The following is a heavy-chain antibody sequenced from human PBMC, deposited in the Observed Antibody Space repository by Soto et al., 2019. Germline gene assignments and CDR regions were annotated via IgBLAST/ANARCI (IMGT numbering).Heavy chain of an antibody. D-gene: IGHD3-22*01. V-gene: IGHV1-8*01. CDR1: GYTFTSYD. J-gene: IGHJ3*02. CDR3: ARFYYDSSGSPAPFYAFDI. Sequence: GASVKVSCKASGYTFTSYDINWVRQATGQGLEWMGWMNPNSGNTGYAQKFQGRVTMTRNTSMSTAYMELSSLRSEDTAVYYCARFYYDSSGSPAPFYAFDIWGQGTMVTVSS. CDR2: MNPNSGNT.